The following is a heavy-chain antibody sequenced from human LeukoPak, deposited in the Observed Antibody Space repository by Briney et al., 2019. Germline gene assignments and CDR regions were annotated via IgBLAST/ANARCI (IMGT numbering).Heavy chain of an antibody. CDR1: GYTLTSYA. Sequence: ASVKVSCKASGYTLTSYAMHWVRQAPGQRLEWMGWINAGNGNTKYSQKFQGRVTITRDTSASTAYMELSSLRSEDTAVYYCAREDYYDSSGYFDYWGQGTLVTVSS. CDR3: AREDYYDSSGYFDY. V-gene: IGHV1-3*01. CDR2: INAGNGNT. J-gene: IGHJ4*02. D-gene: IGHD3-22*01.